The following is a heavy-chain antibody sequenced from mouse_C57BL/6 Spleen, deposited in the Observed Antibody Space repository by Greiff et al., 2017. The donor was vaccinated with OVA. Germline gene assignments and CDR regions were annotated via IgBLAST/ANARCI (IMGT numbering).Heavy chain of an antibody. J-gene: IGHJ2*01. CDR3: ARSGDYDL. CDR1: GYAFSSSW. CDR2: IYPGDGDT. Sequence: VQLQESGPELVKPGASVKISCKASGYAFSSSWMNWVKQRPGKGLEWIGRIYPGDGDTNYNGKFKGKATLTADKSSSTAYMQLSSLTSEDSAVYFCARSGDYDLWGQGTTLTVSS. V-gene: IGHV1-82*01. D-gene: IGHD2-4*01.